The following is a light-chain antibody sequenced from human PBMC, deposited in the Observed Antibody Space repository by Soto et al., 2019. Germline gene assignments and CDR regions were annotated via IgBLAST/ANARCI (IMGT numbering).Light chain of an antibody. Sequence: QSVVTQPPPVSGAPGQRVTISCTGSSSNLGAGYDVQWYRQVLGTAPELLIYGNTIRPSGVPDRISASKSGGSASLAITGLQAEDEADYYCQSYDTSLSGSVFGTGTKLTVL. J-gene: IGLJ1*01. V-gene: IGLV1-40*01. CDR2: GNT. CDR1: SSNLGAGYD. CDR3: QSYDTSLSGSV.